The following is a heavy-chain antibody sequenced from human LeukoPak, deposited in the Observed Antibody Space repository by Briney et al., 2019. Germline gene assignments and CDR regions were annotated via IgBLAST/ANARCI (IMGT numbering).Heavy chain of an antibody. V-gene: IGHV1-46*01. J-gene: IGHJ3*02. CDR3: ASWFGENDALDI. Sequence: ASVKVSCKASGYTFTSQYVHWVRQAPGRGLEWMGIINPSGGSTRYAQKFQGRVAMTRDTSTSTVYMELKRLRSEDTAVYYCASWFGENDALDIWGQGTMVTVSS. CDR2: INPSGGST. D-gene: IGHD3-10*01. CDR1: GYTFTSQY.